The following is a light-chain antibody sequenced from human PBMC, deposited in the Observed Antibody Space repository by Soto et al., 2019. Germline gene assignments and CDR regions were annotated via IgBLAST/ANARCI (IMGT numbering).Light chain of an antibody. Sequence: QPVLTQSPSASASLGASVKLTCTLSSGHSSSAIAWHQQQPEKGPRYLMKLNSDGCHTKGDGIPDRFSGSSSGAERYLTISSLQSEDEADYYCQTWGTGIRVFGGGTKLTVL. V-gene: IGLV4-69*01. CDR1: SGHSSSA. J-gene: IGLJ3*02. CDR3: QTWGTGIRV. CDR2: LNSDGCH.